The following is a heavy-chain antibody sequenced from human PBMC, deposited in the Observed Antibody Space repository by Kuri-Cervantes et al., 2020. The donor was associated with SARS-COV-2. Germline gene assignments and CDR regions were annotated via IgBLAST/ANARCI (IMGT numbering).Heavy chain of an antibody. V-gene: IGHV4-31*03. CDR3: ARDQGNYYDSSGYIYGMDV. J-gene: IGHJ6*02. Sequence: LRLSCTVSGGSISSGGYYWSWIRQHPGKGLEWIGYIYYSGSTYYNPSLKSRVTISVDTSKNQFSLKLSSVTAADTAVYYCARDQGNYYDSSGYIYGMDVWGQGTTVTVSS. D-gene: IGHD3-22*01. CDR1: GGSISSGGYY. CDR2: IYYSGST.